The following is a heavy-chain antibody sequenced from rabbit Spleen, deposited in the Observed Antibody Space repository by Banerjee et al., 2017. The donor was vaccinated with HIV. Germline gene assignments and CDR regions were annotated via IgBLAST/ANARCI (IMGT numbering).Heavy chain of an antibody. J-gene: IGHJ6*01. D-gene: IGHD7-1*01. V-gene: IGHV1S45*01. CDR3: ARFYAGYGDFGYAAM. CDR1: GFSFSSSYY. CDR2: IHGGSRNNI. Sequence: QEQLEESGGGLVKPEGSLTLTCTASGFSFSSSYYMYWVRQAPGKGLEWIACIHGGSRNNIYYASWAKGRLTISKTSSTTVTLQMTSLTAADTATYFCARFYAGYGDFGYAAMWGQGTLVTVS.